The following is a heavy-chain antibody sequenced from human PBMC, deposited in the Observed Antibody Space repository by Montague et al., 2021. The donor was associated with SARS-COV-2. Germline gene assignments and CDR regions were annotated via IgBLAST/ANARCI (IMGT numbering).Heavy chain of an antibody. D-gene: IGHD2-21*02. CDR2: ISSSGTYI. Sequence: SLSLSASGFPFNTYSMHWVRRAPGKGLEWVSSISSSGTYIYYADSVRGRFTISRDNAHNSLSLQLNSLRPEDTALYYCARDGVQFGDWPYYFAFWGQGTLVSVSS. CDR3: ARDGVQFGDWPYYFAF. J-gene: IGHJ4*02. V-gene: IGHV3-21*01. CDR1: GFPFNTYS.